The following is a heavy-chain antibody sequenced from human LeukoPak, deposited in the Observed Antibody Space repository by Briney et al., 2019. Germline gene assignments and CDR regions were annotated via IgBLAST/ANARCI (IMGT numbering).Heavy chain of an antibody. J-gene: IGHJ4*02. V-gene: IGHV3-11*06. D-gene: IGHD6-13*01. CDR2: IGGSGAYT. CDR3: AKEFDAPRQQYPS. Sequence: GGSLRLSCAASGFTFSDYYMSWIRQAPGKGLEWVSSIGGSGAYTYYADSVRGRFTISRDNANNSLYLEMKSLRAEDTAVYYCAKEFDAPRQQYPSWGQGTLVTVSS. CDR1: GFTFSDYY.